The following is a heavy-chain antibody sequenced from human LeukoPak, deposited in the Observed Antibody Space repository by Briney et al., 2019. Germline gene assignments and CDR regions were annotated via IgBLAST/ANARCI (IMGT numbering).Heavy chain of an antibody. J-gene: IGHJ4*02. CDR1: GFTFSNYA. V-gene: IGHV3-23*01. CDR3: AKGGVLRFLEWFGFDY. D-gene: IGHD3-3*01. CDR2: ISGSGGST. Sequence: GGSLRLSCAASGFTFSNYAMSWVRQAPGKGLEWVSAISGSGGSTYYADSVKGRFTISRDNSKNTLYLQMNSLRAEDTAVYYCAKGGVLRFLEWFGFDYWGRGTLVTVSS.